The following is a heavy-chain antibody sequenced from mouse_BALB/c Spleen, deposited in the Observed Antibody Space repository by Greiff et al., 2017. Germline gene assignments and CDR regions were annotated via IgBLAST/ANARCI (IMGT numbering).Heavy chain of an antibody. CDR1: GFDFSRYW. CDR2: INPDSSTI. Sequence: EVKVEESGGGLVQPGGSLKLSCAASGFDFSRYWMSWVRQAPGKGLEWIGEINPDSSTINYTPSLKDKFIISRDNAKNTLYLQMSKVRSEDTALYYCARRDGNYRTPYYFDYWGQGTTLTVSS. D-gene: IGHD2-1*01. J-gene: IGHJ2*01. CDR3: ARRDGNYRTPYYFDY. V-gene: IGHV4-1*02.